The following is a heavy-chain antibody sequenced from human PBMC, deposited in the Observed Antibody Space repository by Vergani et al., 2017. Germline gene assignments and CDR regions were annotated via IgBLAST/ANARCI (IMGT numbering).Heavy chain of an antibody. Sequence: QVQLVQSGAEVKKPGASVKVSCKASGYTFTGYYMHWVRQAPGQGLEWMGWINPNSGGPNYAQKFQGRVTMTRDTSISTADMELSRLRSDDTAVYYCARELGYCSGGSCYSGWFDPWGQGTLVTVSS. CDR1: GYTFTGYY. J-gene: IGHJ5*02. D-gene: IGHD2-15*01. V-gene: IGHV1-2*02. CDR3: ARELGYCSGGSCYSGWFDP. CDR2: INPNSGGP.